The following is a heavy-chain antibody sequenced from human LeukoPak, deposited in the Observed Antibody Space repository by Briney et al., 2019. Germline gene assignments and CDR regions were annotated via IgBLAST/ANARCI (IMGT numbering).Heavy chain of an antibody. CDR2: IFYGGNT. Sequence: SETLSLTCTVSDGSISSFYWTWIRQSPGKGLEWIGYIFYGGNTDYNPSLKSRVTMSMDTSKSQLSLKLTSVTAADTAVYYCASGTIFGVIAPSSFHRWGRGALVTVSS. CDR3: ASGTIFGVIAPSSFHR. D-gene: IGHD3-3*01. V-gene: IGHV4-59*12. J-gene: IGHJ5*02. CDR1: DGSISSFY.